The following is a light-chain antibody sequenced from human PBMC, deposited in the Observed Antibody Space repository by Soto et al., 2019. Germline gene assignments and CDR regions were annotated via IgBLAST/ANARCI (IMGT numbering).Light chain of an antibody. CDR2: GNS. CDR3: PSYDSSLSVV. J-gene: IGLJ2*01. V-gene: IGLV1-40*01. CDR1: SSNIGAGYD. Sequence: QSVLTQPPSVSGAPGQRVTISCTGSSSNIGAGYDVHWYQQLPGTAPKLLIYGNSNRPSGVPDRFSGSKSGTSASLAITGLQAEDEADYYCPSYDSSLSVVSGGGTKLTVL.